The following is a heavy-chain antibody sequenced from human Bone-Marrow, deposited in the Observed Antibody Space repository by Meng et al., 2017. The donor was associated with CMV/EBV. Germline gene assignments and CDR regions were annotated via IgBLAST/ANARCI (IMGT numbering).Heavy chain of an antibody. CDR2: ISYDGRNE. V-gene: IGHV3-30*19. J-gene: IGHJ4*02. D-gene: IGHD3-3*01. CDR1: GFTFSSYG. CDR3: ARDGTWLRFLEWLFDY. Sequence: GESLKISCAASGFTFSSYGMHWVRQAPGKGLEWVAVISYDGRNEYYADSVKGRFTISRDNSKNTLYLQMNSLRAEDTAVYYCARDGTWLRFLEWLFDYWGQGTPVTGYS.